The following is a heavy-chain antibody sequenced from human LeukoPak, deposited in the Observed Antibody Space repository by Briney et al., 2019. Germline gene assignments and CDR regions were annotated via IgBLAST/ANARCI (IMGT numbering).Heavy chain of an antibody. Sequence: ASVKVSCKASGYTFTGYYMHWVRQAPGQGLEWMGWINPNSGGTNYAQKFQGRVTLTRDTSISTAYMDLSRLRSDDTALYYCARDRNTVGRLGAFDIWGQGTMVTVSS. D-gene: IGHD1-26*01. CDR2: INPNSGGT. CDR1: GYTFTGYY. J-gene: IGHJ3*02. V-gene: IGHV1-2*02. CDR3: ARDRNTVGRLGAFDI.